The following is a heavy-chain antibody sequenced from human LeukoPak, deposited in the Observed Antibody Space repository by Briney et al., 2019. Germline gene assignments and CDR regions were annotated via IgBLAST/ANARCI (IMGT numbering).Heavy chain of an antibody. V-gene: IGHV3-53*01. CDR3: ARDRRDYDTSGYSDY. D-gene: IGHD3-22*01. J-gene: IGHJ4*02. CDR1: GFTVSSNY. Sequence: GGSLGLSCAASGFTVSSNYMSWVRQAPGKGLEWVSVIYSGGSTYYADSVKGRFTISRDNSKNTLYLQMNSLRAEDTAVYYCARDRRDYDTSGYSDYWGQGTLVTVSS. CDR2: IYSGGST.